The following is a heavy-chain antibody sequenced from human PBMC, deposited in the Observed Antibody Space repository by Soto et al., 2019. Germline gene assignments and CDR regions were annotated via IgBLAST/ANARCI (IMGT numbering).Heavy chain of an antibody. CDR2: ISAYNGNT. J-gene: IGHJ4*02. Sequence: ASVKVSCKASGYTFTSYGISWVRQAPGQGLEWMGWISAYNGNTNYAQKLQGRVTMTTDTSTSTAYMELRSLRSDDTAVYYCARVGYYYGSGSYYGTRYYFDYWGQGTLVTV. V-gene: IGHV1-18*01. CDR3: ARVGYYYGSGSYYGTRYYFDY. D-gene: IGHD3-10*01. CDR1: GYTFTSYG.